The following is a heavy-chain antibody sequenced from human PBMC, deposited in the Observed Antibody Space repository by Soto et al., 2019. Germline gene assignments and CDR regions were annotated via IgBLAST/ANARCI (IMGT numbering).Heavy chain of an antibody. CDR3: AKNPRPKITMVRGVAPDDAFDI. Sequence: SETLSLTCTVSGGSISSGGYYWSWIRQHPGKGLEWIGYIYYSGSTYYNPSLKSRATISVDTSKNQFSLKLSSVTAADTAVYYCAKNPRPKITMVRGVAPDDAFDIWGQGTMVTVSS. CDR1: GGSISSGGYY. D-gene: IGHD3-10*01. CDR2: IYYSGST. J-gene: IGHJ3*02. V-gene: IGHV4-31*03.